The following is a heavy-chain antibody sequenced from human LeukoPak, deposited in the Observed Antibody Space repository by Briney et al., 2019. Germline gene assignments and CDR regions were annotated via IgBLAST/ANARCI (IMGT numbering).Heavy chain of an antibody. CDR2: IYTSGST. CDR3: ARDARVPSRSLYYGMDV. J-gene: IGHJ6*02. Sequence: SETLSLTCTISGGSISNYYWSWIRQPAGKGLEWIGRIYTSGSTNYNPSLKSRVTMSVDTSKNQFSLKLSSVTAADTAVYYCARDARVPSRSLYYGMDVWGQGTTVTVSS. V-gene: IGHV4-4*07. CDR1: GGSISNYY.